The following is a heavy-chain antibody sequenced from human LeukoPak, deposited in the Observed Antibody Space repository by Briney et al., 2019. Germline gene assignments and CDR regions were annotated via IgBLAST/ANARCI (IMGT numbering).Heavy chain of an antibody. CDR2: IYYSGST. Sequence: SETLSLTCTVSGGSISSSSYYWGWIRQPPGKGLEWIGSIYYSGSTYYNPSLKSRVTISVDTSKNQFSLKLSSVTAADTAVYYCASGFKLLWFGELPDDAFDIWGQGTMVTVSS. J-gene: IGHJ3*02. V-gene: IGHV4-39*07. CDR3: ASGFKLLWFGELPDDAFDI. CDR1: GGSISSSSYY. D-gene: IGHD3-10*01.